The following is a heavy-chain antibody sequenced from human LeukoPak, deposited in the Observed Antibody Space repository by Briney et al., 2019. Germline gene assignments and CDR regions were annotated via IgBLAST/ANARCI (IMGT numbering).Heavy chain of an antibody. V-gene: IGHV3-74*03. CDR3: ARDQYDTWSRRGNFDS. Sequence: GGSLRLSCVGSGFTFSNFWMHWVRQAPGKGPVWVSRISNNGITTTDADSVRGRFTISRDNAKNTLYLQMNSLRVEDTAVFYCARDQYDTWSRRGNFDSWGQGTLVIVSS. J-gene: IGHJ4*02. CDR2: ISNNGITT. CDR1: GFTFSNFW. D-gene: IGHD3-3*01.